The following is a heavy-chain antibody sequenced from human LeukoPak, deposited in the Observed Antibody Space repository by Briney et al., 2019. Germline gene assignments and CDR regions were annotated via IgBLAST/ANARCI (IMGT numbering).Heavy chain of an antibody. D-gene: IGHD2-21*02. CDR2: IYSSGNT. J-gene: IGHJ5*02. CDR3: ARVALTAYNWCQP. V-gene: IGHV4-4*07. Sequence: SETLSLTCTVSGDSISRIHWSWIRQPAGKGLEWIGRIYSSGNTNYNPSLNSRVTMSLDTSKNQFSLKLSSVTAADTAVYYCARVALTAYNWCQPRRQGTLVTVSS. CDR1: GDSISRIH.